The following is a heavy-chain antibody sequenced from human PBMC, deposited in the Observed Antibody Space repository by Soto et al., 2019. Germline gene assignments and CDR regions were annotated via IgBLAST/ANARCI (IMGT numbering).Heavy chain of an antibody. CDR3: ATDRGAYGSSSD. D-gene: IGHD6-6*01. V-gene: IGHV1-46*01. J-gene: IGHJ4*02. CDR2: INPSGGST. CDR1: GYTFTSYY. Sequence: ASVKVSCKASGYTFTSYYMHWVRQAPGQGLEWMGIINPSGGSTSYAQKFQGRVTMTRDKSTSTAYMELSSLRSEDTAVYYCATDRGAYGSSSDWGQGTLVTVSS.